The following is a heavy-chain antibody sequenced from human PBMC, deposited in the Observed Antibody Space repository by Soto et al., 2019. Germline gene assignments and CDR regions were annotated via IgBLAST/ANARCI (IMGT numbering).Heavy chain of an antibody. D-gene: IGHD4-17*01. V-gene: IGHV3-43D*03. CDR1: GFTFDDYA. Sequence: GGSLRLSCAASGFTFDDYAMHWVRHAPGKGLEWVSLISWDGGSTYYADSVKGRFTISRDNSKNSLYLQMNSLRAEDTALYYCATSSYGGNYYYYGMDVWGQGTTVTVSS. J-gene: IGHJ6*02. CDR2: ISWDGGST. CDR3: ATSSYGGNYYYYGMDV.